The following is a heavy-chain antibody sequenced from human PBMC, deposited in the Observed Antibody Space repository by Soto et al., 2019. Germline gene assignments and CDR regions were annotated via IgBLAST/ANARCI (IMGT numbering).Heavy chain of an antibody. CDR3: ARDGGTYFDY. V-gene: IGHV3-74*01. CDR1: GFTFSTYW. Sequence: GGSLRLSCAASGFTFSTYWMDWVRQAPGKGLVWVSRLDNDGTNTRYADSVKGRFTVSRDNGKNTVYLQMDSLRAEDTAVYYCARDGGTYFDYWGQGTLVTVSS. J-gene: IGHJ4*02. CDR2: LDNDGTNT. D-gene: IGHD3-16*01.